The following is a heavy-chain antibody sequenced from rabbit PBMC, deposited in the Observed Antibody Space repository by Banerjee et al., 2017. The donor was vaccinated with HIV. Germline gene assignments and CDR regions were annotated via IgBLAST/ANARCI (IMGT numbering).Heavy chain of an antibody. CDR2: IYTSSGST. J-gene: IGHJ4*01. CDR1: GFSFSNNYV. Sequence: QEQLEESGGGLVKPEGSLTLTCKASGFSFSNNYVMCWVRQAPGKGLEWIACIYTSSGSTYYASWAKGRFTISKTSSTTVTLQMTSLTAADTATYFCARYIVGSDFTTSDLWGPGTLVTVS. D-gene: IGHD8-1*01. V-gene: IGHV1S45*01. CDR3: ARYIVGSDFTTSDL.